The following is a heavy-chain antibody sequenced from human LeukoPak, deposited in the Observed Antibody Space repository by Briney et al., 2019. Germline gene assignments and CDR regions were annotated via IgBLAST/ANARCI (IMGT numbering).Heavy chain of an antibody. Sequence: ASVNVSCKASGYTFTSYGISWVRQAPGQGLEWMGWISAYNGNTNYAQKLQGRVTMTTDTSTSTAYMELRSLRSDDTAVYYCARDLTTLTRGVVIRYPAYWGQGTLVTVSS. J-gene: IGHJ4*02. CDR1: GYTFTSYG. CDR3: ARDLTTLTRGVVIRYPAY. V-gene: IGHV1-18*01. D-gene: IGHD3-3*01. CDR2: ISAYNGNT.